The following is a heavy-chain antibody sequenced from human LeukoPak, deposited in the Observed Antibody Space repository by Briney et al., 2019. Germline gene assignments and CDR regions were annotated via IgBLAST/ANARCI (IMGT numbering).Heavy chain of an antibody. D-gene: IGHD2-2*02. CDR2: IIPIFGTA. CDR1: GGTFSSYA. Sequence: SVKVSCKASGGTFSSYAICWVRQAPGQGLEWMGGIIPIFGTANYAQKFQGRVTITTDESTSTTYMELSSLRSEDTAVYYCARGPRDIVVVPAAITLDYYYMDVWGKGTTVTVSS. J-gene: IGHJ6*03. V-gene: IGHV1-69*05. CDR3: ARGPRDIVVVPAAITLDYYYMDV.